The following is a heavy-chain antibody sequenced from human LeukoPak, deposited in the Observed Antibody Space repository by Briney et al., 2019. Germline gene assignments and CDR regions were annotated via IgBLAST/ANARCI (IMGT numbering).Heavy chain of an antibody. D-gene: IGHD6-19*01. CDR2: ISSSSSYI. J-gene: IGHJ4*02. CDR1: GFTFSSYS. CDR3: ARFGVAGTGCYFDY. V-gene: IGHV3-21*01. Sequence: GGSLRLSCAASGFTFSSYSMNWVRQAPGKGLEWVSSISSSSSYIYYADSVKGRFTISRDNAKNSLYLQMNSLRAEDTAVYYCARFGVAGTGCYFDYWGQGTLVTVSS.